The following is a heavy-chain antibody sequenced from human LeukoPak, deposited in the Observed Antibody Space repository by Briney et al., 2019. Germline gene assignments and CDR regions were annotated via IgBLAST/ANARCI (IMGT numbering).Heavy chain of an antibody. D-gene: IGHD6-13*01. J-gene: IGHJ5*02. V-gene: IGHV1-69*05. CDR1: GGTFSSYA. CDR3: ATGGGSSWQFNWFDP. CDR2: IIPIFGTA. Sequence: SVKVSCKASGGTFSSYAISWVRQAPGQGLEWMGGIIPIFGTANYAQKFQGKVTITTDESTSTAYMELSSLRSEDTAVYYCATGGGSSWQFNWFDPWGQGTLVTVSS.